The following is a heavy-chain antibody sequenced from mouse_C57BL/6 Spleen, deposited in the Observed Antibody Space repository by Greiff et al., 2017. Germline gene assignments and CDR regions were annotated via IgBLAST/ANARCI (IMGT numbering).Heavy chain of an antibody. Sequence: VKLMESGPGLVQPSQSLSITCTVSGFSLTSYGVHWVRQSPGKGLEWLGVIWSGGCTDYNAAFISRLSISKDNSKSQVFFKMNSLQADDTAIYYCARPMVTTGWYFDVWGTGTTVTVSA. CDR1: GFSLTSYG. D-gene: IGHD2-1*01. CDR2: IWSGGCT. CDR3: ARPMVTTGWYFDV. V-gene: IGHV2-2*01. J-gene: IGHJ1*03.